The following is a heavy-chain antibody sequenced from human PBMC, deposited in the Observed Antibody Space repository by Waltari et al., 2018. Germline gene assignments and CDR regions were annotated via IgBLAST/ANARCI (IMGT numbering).Heavy chain of an antibody. Sequence: QVQLQESGPGLVKPSETLSLTCTVSGDSISDYFWSWVRQPAGKGLEWLGRIYGSGSSSTKPSLTSRVTMSADTSKTQLSLKVTSLTAADTAVYYCAREGVDSNYYYYYMDVWGKGTTVTVSS. CDR2: IYGSGSS. CDR3: AREGVDSNYYYYYMDV. J-gene: IGHJ6*03. V-gene: IGHV4-4*07. CDR1: GDSISDYF. D-gene: IGHD4-4*01.